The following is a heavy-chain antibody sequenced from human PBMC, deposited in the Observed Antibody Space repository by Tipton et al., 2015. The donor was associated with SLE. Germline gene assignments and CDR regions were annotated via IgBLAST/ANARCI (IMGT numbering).Heavy chain of an antibody. Sequence: TLSLTCAVYGGSFSDHYWSWIRQPPGKGLEWIGESNYSGNINYNPSLKSRLIMSLATSKNQFSLNLSSVTAADTAIYYCAGTHYDFWSGYDAFDIWGQGTMVTVSS. J-gene: IGHJ3*02. V-gene: IGHV4-34*01. CDR2: SNYSGNI. CDR1: GGSFSDHY. D-gene: IGHD3-3*01. CDR3: AGTHYDFWSGYDAFDI.